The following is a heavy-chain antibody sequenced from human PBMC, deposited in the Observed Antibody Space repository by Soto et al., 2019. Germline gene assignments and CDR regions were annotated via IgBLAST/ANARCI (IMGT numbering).Heavy chain of an antibody. CDR3: ATHARDY. Sequence: GGSLRLSCAASVFSFSNYEMNWVRQAPGKGLEWVSYISSSGATIYYPDSVKGRFTISRDNAKNSLYLQMDSLRVEDTAVYYCATHARDYWGQGTRVTVSS. CDR1: VFSFSNYE. V-gene: IGHV3-48*03. J-gene: IGHJ4*02. CDR2: ISSSGATI.